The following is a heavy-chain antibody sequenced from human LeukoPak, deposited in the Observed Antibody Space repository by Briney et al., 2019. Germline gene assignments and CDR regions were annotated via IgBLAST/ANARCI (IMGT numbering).Heavy chain of an antibody. CDR1: GFTFSTYG. CDR2: ITMSGGGS. V-gene: IGHV3-23*01. J-gene: IGHJ2*01. Sequence: GGSLRLSCAASGFTFSTYGMSWVRQAPGEGLEWVSSITMSGGGSTYGDSVKGRFTITRDNSNNTLYLQMNSLRDEDTAVYYCAKNLMGDAAYAWYCDLWGRGNLVTVSS. CDR3: AKNLMGDAAYAWYCDL. D-gene: IGHD1-26*01.